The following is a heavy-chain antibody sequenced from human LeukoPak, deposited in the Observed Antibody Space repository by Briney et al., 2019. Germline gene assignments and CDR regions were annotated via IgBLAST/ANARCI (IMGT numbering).Heavy chain of an antibody. CDR3: ARMDTWKGRGDRGDASDI. V-gene: IGHV3-21*04. J-gene: IGHJ3*02. CDR1: GFTFSSYS. CDR2: ISTSGSHK. D-gene: IGHD1-1*01. Sequence: PGGSLRLSCSASGFTFSSYSMNWVRQAPGMGLEWVSCISTSGSHKYYADSVQGRFTISRDNAKNSLYLQMNSLTAEDTAIYYCARMDTWKGRGDRGDASDIWGQGTMVTVSS.